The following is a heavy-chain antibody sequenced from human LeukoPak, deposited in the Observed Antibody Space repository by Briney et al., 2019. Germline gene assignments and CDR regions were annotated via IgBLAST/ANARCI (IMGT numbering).Heavy chain of an antibody. CDR3: ARGGGLDV. V-gene: IGHV3-7*03. CDR1: GFTFSSYW. J-gene: IGHJ6*02. CDR2: INHNGNVN. Sequence: ESLRLSCAASGFTFSSYWMNWARQAPGKGLEWVASINHNGNVNYYVDSVKGRFTISRDNAKNSLYLQMSNLRAEDTAVYFCARGGGLDVWGQGATVTVSS. D-gene: IGHD3-16*01.